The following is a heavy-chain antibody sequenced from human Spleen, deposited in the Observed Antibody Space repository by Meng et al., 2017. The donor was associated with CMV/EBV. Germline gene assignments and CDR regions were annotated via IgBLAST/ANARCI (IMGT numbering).Heavy chain of an antibody. V-gene: IGHV3-23*01. CDR2: IGGSGYSTHT. CDR1: GFTFSSYA. Sequence: GESLKISXXASGFTFSSYAMTWVRQAPGXGLEWVPGIGGSGYSTHTSYADPVEGRFTISXXDSKTTLYLQMNXXQAEDTAMYYCSRDYSETGGKDYWGQGTLVTVSS. D-gene: IGHD3-22*01. CDR3: SRDYSETGGKDY. J-gene: IGHJ4*02.